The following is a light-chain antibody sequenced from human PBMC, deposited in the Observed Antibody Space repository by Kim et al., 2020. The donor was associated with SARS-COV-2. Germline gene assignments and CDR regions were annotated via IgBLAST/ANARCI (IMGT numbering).Light chain of an antibody. J-gene: IGKJ1*01. V-gene: IGKV1-27*01. Sequence: IQMTQSPSSLSASVGDRVTLTCRASQGISNNLAWYQQKPEKAPNLLIYAESILQSGVPSRFSDSGSGTSFTLTISHLQPEDVATYSCQKYDGAPRTFGQGAKLDIK. CDR2: AES. CDR3: QKYDGAPRT. CDR1: QGISNN.